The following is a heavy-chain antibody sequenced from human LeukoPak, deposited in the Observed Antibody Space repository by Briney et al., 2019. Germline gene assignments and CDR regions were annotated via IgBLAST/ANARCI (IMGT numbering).Heavy chain of an antibody. V-gene: IGHV1-69*13. J-gene: IGHJ5*02. D-gene: IGHD2-15*01. CDR2: IIPVVGTP. Sequence: ASAKFSCKATGGTFSSYAISWVRQAPGQGLEWMGGIIPVVGTPNYAQKFQGRVTITADESTSTAYMELSSLRSEDTAVYYCARESSGIYCSGGSCINWFDPWGQGTLVTVSS. CDR1: GGTFSSYA. CDR3: ARESSGIYCSGGSCINWFDP.